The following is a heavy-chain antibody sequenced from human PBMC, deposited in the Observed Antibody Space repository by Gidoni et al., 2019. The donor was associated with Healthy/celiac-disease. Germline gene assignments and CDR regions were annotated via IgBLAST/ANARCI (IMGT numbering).Heavy chain of an antibody. J-gene: IGHJ3*02. V-gene: IGHV4-59*01. CDR3: ARDLAGHLGELSPGAFDI. Sequence: QVQLQESGPGLVKPSETLSLTCPVSGGSISSYYWSWIRQPPGKGLEWIGYIYYSGSTNYNPSLKSRVTISVDTSKNQFSLKLSSVTAADTAVYYCARDLAGHLGELSPGAFDIWGQGTMVTVSS. D-gene: IGHD3-16*02. CDR2: IYYSGST. CDR1: GGSISSYY.